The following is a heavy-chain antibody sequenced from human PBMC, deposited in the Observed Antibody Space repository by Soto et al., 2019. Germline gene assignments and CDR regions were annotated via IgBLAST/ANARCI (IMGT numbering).Heavy chain of an antibody. J-gene: IGHJ4*02. CDR2: ISGSGGST. D-gene: IGHD2-15*01. Sequence: EVQLLESGGGLVQPGGSLRLSCAASRFTFSSYAMSWVRQAPGKGLEWVSAISGSGGSTYYADSVKGRFTISRDNSKNTLYLQMNSLRAEDTAVYYCARGGSKGDIVVVVAATPFDYWGLGTLVTVSS. CDR1: RFTFSSYA. V-gene: IGHV3-23*01. CDR3: ARGGSKGDIVVVVAATPFDY.